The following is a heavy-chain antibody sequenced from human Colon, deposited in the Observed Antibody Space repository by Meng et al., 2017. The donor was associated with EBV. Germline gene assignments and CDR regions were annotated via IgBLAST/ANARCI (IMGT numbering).Heavy chain of an antibody. CDR3: ARAHTLYDLSSSIY. CDR1: GGSISSSGYY. D-gene: IGHD3-3*01. Sequence: QLQLQESGPGLVTPSETLSRTCTVSGGSISSSGYYWGWNRQPPGKGLEGIGSIYYGGSTFYNPSLKSRVTISVDTSKNQFSLKLTSVTAADTAVYYCARAHTLYDLSSSIYWGQGTLVTVSS. J-gene: IGHJ4*02. CDR2: IYYGGST. V-gene: IGHV4-39*01.